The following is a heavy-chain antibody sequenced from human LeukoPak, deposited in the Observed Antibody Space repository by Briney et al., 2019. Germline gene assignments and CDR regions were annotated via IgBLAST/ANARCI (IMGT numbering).Heavy chain of an antibody. J-gene: IGHJ4*02. Sequence: GASVKVSCKASGYIFTGYYMHWVRQAPGQGLEWMGWINPILGIANYAQKFQGRVTITADKSTSTAYMELSSLRSEDTAVYYCAREGISDYGGNFDYWGQGTLVTVSS. CDR3: AREGISDYGGNFDY. CDR2: INPILGIA. D-gene: IGHD4-23*01. V-gene: IGHV1-69*10. CDR1: GYIFTGYY.